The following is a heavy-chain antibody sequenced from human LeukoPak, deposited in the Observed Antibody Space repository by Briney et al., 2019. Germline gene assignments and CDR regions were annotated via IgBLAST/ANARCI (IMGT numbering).Heavy chain of an antibody. V-gene: IGHV1-2*02. CDR2: INANTGVT. J-gene: IGHJ6*03. CDR1: GFTFTGHY. D-gene: IGHD5-18*01. CDR3: ARGNSRGYSYGYYYYYYMDV. Sequence: GASVKVSCKTSGFTFTGHYMHWLRQAPGQGLEWMGWINANTGVTHYAVKFQGRVTITRDTSISTVYMDLSSLQSDDTAVYYCARGNSRGYSYGYYYYYYMDVWGKGTTVTVSS.